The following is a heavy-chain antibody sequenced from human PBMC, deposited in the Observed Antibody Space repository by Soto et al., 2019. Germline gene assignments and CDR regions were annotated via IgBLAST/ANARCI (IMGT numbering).Heavy chain of an antibody. J-gene: IGHJ4*02. V-gene: IGHV3-33*01. CDR2: IWYDGNNK. CDR3: ARGLHSLFDY. D-gene: IGHD2-21*01. Sequence: QVQLVESGGGVVQPGGSLRLSCAASGFTFSNYGMHWVRQAPGTGLEWVAVIWYDGNNKYYADSVKGRFTISRDNSNNTLYVQMTSLRAEDTAVYYCARGLHSLFDYWGQGTLVTVSA. CDR1: GFTFSNYG.